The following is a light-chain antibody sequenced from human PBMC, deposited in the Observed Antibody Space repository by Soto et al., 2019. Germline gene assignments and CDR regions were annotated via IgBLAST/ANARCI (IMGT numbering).Light chain of an antibody. Sequence: DIKMTQSPSTLSGSVGDRVTITCRASQTISSWLAWYQQKPGKAPKLLIYKASTLKSGVPSRFSGSGSGTEFTLTISSLQPDDFATYYCQHYNSFSWTFGQGTKVDI. J-gene: IGKJ1*01. CDR1: QTISSW. CDR3: QHYNSFSWT. CDR2: KAS. V-gene: IGKV1-5*03.